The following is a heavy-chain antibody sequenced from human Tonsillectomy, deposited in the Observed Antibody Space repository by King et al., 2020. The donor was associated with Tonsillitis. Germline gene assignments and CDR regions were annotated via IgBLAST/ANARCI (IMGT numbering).Heavy chain of an antibody. V-gene: IGHV1-2*02. J-gene: IGHJ6*02. CDR1: GYTFTGFY. Sequence: QVQLVQSGAEVKKPGASMKVSCKASGYTFTGFYLHWVRQAPGQGLDWMGWINPNTGGTVFAQKFQGRVTMTRDTSISTAYMELSSLRSDDTAMYYCAVFSGTAFLPYYSGMDVWGQGTTVVVSS. CDR3: AVFSGTAFLPYYSGMDV. CDR2: INPNTGGT. D-gene: IGHD2-21*02.